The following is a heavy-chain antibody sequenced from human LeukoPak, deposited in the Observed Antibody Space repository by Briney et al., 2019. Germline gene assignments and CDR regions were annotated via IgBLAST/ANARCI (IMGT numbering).Heavy chain of an antibody. V-gene: IGHV1-24*01. CDR1: VYTLTELS. Sequence: ASVKVSCKVSVYTLTELSMHWVGQAAGKGLKGMGGFDPEDGEPIYAQKFQGRVTMTEDTSTDTAYMEVSSLRSEDTAVYYCATGGSAAAGINWFDPWGQGTLVTVSS. CDR3: ATGGSAAAGINWFDP. D-gene: IGHD6-13*01. CDR2: FDPEDGEP. J-gene: IGHJ5*02.